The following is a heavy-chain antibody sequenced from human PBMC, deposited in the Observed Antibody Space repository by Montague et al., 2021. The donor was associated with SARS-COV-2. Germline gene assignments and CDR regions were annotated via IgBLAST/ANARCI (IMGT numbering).Heavy chain of an antibody. V-gene: IGHV4-59*01. CDR2: IYYSGTA. CDR1: GGSISPFD. D-gene: IGHD3-16*01. CDR3: ARMPMHYVATSTSRRGGLDV. Sequence: SETLSLTCTVSGGSISPFDWSWIRQSPERGLEWIGTIYYSGTANYNPSLMGRLAMSLQTSQKQLSLKMRSVTAADTAVYYCARMPMHYVATSTSRRGGLDVWGQGTTVIVSS. J-gene: IGHJ6*02.